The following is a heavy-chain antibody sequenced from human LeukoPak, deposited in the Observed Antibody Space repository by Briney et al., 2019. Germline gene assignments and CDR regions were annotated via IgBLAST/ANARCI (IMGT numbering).Heavy chain of an antibody. Sequence: PSETLSLTCTVSGGSISTYYWNWIRQPPGKGLEWIGYIYYSGATNYNPSLKSRVTISVDTSKNQFSLKLSSVTAADTAVYYCARGGSSSWGIDYWGQGTLVTVSS. CDR3: ARGGSSSWGIDY. J-gene: IGHJ4*02. CDR2: IYYSGAT. V-gene: IGHV4-59*01. CDR1: GGSISTYY. D-gene: IGHD6-13*01.